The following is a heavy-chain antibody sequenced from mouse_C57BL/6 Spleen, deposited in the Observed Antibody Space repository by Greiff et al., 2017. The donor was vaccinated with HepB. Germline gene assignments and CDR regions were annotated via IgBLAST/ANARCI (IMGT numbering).Heavy chain of an antibody. D-gene: IGHD1-1*01. CDR1: GFTFSSYA. CDR2: ISSGGDYI. CDR3: TRDGHYYGSSHFDY. Sequence: EVQRVESGEGLVKPGGSLKLSCAASGFTFSSYAMSWVRQTPEKRLEWVAYISSGGDYIYYADTEKGRFTISRDNARNTLYLQMSSLKSEDTAMYYCTRDGHYYGSSHFDYWGQGTTLTVSS. V-gene: IGHV5-9-1*02. J-gene: IGHJ2*01.